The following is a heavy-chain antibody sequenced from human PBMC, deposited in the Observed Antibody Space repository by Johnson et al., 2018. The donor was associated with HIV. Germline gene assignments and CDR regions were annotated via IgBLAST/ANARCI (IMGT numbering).Heavy chain of an antibody. V-gene: IGHV3-66*01. J-gene: IGHJ3*02. D-gene: IGHD6-25*01. CDR1: GFTVSSNY. Sequence: LVESGGGLVQPGGSLRLSCAASGFTVSSNYMTWVRQAPGKGLEWVSVIYSGGSTYYADSVKGRFTISRDNSKNTLYLQMNSLRAEDTAVYYCARKKVAATGAFDMWGQGTMVTVSS. CDR3: ARKKVAATGAFDM. CDR2: IYSGGST.